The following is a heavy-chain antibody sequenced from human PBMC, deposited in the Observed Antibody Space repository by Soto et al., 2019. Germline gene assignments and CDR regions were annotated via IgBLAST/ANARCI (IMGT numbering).Heavy chain of an antibody. J-gene: IGHJ4*02. Sequence: VQLVESGGGVVQPGRSLRLSCAASGFTFSDYAMHWVRQAPGKGLEWVAVVSHDGRNTHYADSVKGRFTISRDSSKNTVSLEMTSLRAEDTAVYYGAKGGRQWLVTSDFNYWGQGTLVTVSS. V-gene: IGHV3-30*18. D-gene: IGHD6-19*01. CDR1: GFTFSDYA. CDR3: AKGGRQWLVTSDFNY. CDR2: VSHDGRNT.